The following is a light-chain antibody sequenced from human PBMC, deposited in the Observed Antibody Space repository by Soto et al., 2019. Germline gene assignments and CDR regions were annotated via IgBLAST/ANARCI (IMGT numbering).Light chain of an antibody. Sequence: EIVMTQSPATLSVSPGERATLSCRASQTVSSNLAGYQQKPGQAPRLLIYGASTRATGIPARFSGSGSGTEFTLTISSLQSEEFAVYYCQQYNNWPQTFGQGTKVEI. CDR1: QTVSSN. V-gene: IGKV3-15*01. CDR3: QQYNNWPQT. CDR2: GAS. J-gene: IGKJ1*01.